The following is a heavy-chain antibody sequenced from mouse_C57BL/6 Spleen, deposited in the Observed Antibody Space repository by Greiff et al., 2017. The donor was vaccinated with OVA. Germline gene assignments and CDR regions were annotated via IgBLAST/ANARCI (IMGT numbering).Heavy chain of an antibody. CDR1: GYSITSGYY. CDR2: ISYDGSN. Sequence: EVKLVESGPGLVKPSQSLSLTCSVTGYSITSGYYWNWIRQFPGNKLEWMGYISYDGSNNYNPSLKNRISITRDTSKNQCFLKLKSVTTEDTTTYYCARDGDYWGQGTSVTVSS. J-gene: IGHJ4*01. V-gene: IGHV3-6*01. CDR3: ARDGDY.